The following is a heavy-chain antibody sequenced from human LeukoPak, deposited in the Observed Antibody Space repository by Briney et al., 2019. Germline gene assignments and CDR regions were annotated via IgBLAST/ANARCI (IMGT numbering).Heavy chain of an antibody. V-gene: IGHV3-23*01. CDR3: AKESLPHRGYYFDS. CDR2: ISEDGGAR. Sequence: GGSLRLYCAASGFTFSAYAMSWVRQAPGKGLEWVSAISEDGGARLYADSVKGRFTISRDNSENTVSLQVNSVRAGDTAVYFCAKESLPHRGYYFDSWGRGTLITVSS. D-gene: IGHD3-22*01. CDR1: GFTFSAYA. J-gene: IGHJ4*02.